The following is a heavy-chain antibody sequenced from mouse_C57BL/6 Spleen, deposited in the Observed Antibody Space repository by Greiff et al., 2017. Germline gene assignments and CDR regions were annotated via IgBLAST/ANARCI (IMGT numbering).Heavy chain of an antibody. CDR1: GYTFTSYW. J-gene: IGHJ2*01. V-gene: IGHV1-59*01. D-gene: IGHD6-5*01. CDR3: ERDAGTRYYFDY. CDR2: IDPSDSYT. Sequence: QVQLQQPGAELVRPGTSVKLSCKASGYTFTSYWMHWVKQRPGQGLEWIGVIDPSDSYTKYNQKFKGKATLTVDTSSSTAYMQLSSLTSEDSAVYECERDAGTRYYFDYWGQGTTLTVSS.